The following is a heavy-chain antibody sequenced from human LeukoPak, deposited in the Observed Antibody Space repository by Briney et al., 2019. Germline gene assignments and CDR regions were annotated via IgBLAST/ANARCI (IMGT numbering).Heavy chain of an antibody. Sequence: SETLSLTCVVYGESFSGYYWSWIRQPPGKGLEWIGEINHSGSTYYNPSLKSRVTISVDTSKNQFSLKLSSVTAADTAVYYCARVRSRVAGDWFDPWGQGTLVTVSS. V-gene: IGHV4-34*01. CDR2: INHSGST. CDR1: GESFSGYY. J-gene: IGHJ5*02. CDR3: ARVRSRVAGDWFDP. D-gene: IGHD2-15*01.